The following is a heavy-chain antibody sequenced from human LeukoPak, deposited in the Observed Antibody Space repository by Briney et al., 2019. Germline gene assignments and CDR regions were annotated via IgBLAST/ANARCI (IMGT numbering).Heavy chain of an antibody. CDR2: INWYGGST. Sequence: GGSLRLSCAASGFTFDDYGMSWVRQAPGKGLEWVSGINWYGGSTGYADSVKGRFTISRDNAKNSLYLQMNSLRAEDTALYYCARDRYYGSGSYYNGGWFDPWGQETLVTVSS. J-gene: IGHJ5*02. D-gene: IGHD3-10*01. V-gene: IGHV3-20*04. CDR1: GFTFDDYG. CDR3: ARDRYYGSGSYYNGGWFDP.